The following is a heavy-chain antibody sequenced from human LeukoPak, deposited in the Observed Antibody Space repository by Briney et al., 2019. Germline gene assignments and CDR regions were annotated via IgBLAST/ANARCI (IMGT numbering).Heavy chain of an antibody. CDR2: IYYSGST. CDR1: GGSISSNY. Sequence: SGTLSLTCIVSGGSISSNYWSWIRQPPGKGLEWIGYIYYSGSTNYNPSLKSRVTISVDTSKNQFSLKLSSVTAADTAVYYCARRRICDAFDIWGQGTMVTVSS. CDR3: ARRRICDAFDI. J-gene: IGHJ3*02. V-gene: IGHV4-59*01.